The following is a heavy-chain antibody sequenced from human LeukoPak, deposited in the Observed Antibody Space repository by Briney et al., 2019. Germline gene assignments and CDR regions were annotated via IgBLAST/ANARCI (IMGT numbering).Heavy chain of an antibody. CDR2: ISGSGGST. D-gene: IGHD3-22*01. Sequence: PGGSLRLSCAASGFTFSSYAMSWVRQAPGKGLEWVSAISGSGGSTYYAGSVKGRFTISRDNSKNTLYLQMNSLRAEDTAVYYCANVGKYYYDSSGTLDYWGQGTLVTVSS. V-gene: IGHV3-23*01. J-gene: IGHJ4*02. CDR3: ANVGKYYYDSSGTLDY. CDR1: GFTFSSYA.